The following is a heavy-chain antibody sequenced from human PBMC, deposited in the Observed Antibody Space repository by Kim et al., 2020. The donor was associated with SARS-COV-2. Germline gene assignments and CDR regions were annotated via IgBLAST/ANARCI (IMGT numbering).Heavy chain of an antibody. J-gene: IGHJ4*02. Sequence: GGSLRLSCAASGFTFSDFYMSWIRQAPGKGLEWVSYITSTSSYTNYVDAVKGRFTISRDNAKNSLYLQMNGLRAEDTAVYYCARATTNYYDSDGYQDYWGQGTLVTVSS. CDR2: ITSTSSYT. D-gene: IGHD3-22*01. V-gene: IGHV3-11*06. CDR1: GFTFSDFY. CDR3: ARATTNYYDSDGYQDY.